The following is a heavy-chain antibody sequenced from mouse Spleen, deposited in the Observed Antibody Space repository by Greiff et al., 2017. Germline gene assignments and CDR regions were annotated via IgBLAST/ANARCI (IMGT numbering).Heavy chain of an antibody. CDR3: TVDSSGLAWFAY. CDR1: GYTFTDYE. V-gene: IGHV1-15*01. CDR2: IDPETGGT. J-gene: IGHJ3*01. D-gene: IGHD3-2*01. Sequence: VQLVESGAELVRPGASVTLSCKASGYTFTDYEMHWVKQTPVHGLEWIGAIDPETGGTAYNQKFKGKAILTADKSSSTAYMELRSLTSEDSAVYYCTVDSSGLAWFAYWGQGTLVTVSA.